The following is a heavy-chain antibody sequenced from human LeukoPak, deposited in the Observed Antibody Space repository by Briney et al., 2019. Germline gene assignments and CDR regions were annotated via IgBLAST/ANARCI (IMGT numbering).Heavy chain of an antibody. CDR1: ALTLSFYS. CDR2: ITVDLSII. Sequence: GGSLRLSCTSSALTLSFYSMNWVRQAPGKGLEWISHITVDLSIIDYADSVRGRFTISRDKAKNALYLQMNSLGAEDTAVYYCVRDKDWAFDYWGQGTLISVSS. CDR3: VRDKDWAFDY. D-gene: IGHD3-9*01. V-gene: IGHV3-48*01. J-gene: IGHJ4*02.